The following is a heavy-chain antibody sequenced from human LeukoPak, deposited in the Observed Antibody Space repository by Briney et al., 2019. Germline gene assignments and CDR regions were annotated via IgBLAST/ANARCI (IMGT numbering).Heavy chain of an antibody. CDR1: GFTFSSYS. CDR3: ARDLPHVRGTGAFDI. D-gene: IGHD3-10*02. Sequence: PGGSLRLSCAASGFTFSSYSMNWVRQAPGKGLEWVSSISSGSSYIYYADSVKGRFTISRDNAKNSLYLQMNSLRAEDTAVYYCARDLPHVRGTGAFDIWGQGTMVTVSS. J-gene: IGHJ3*02. CDR2: ISSGSSYI. V-gene: IGHV3-21*01.